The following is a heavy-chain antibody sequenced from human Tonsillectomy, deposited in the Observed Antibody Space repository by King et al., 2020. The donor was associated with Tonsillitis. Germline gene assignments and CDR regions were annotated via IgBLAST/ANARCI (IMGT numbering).Heavy chain of an antibody. J-gene: IGHJ4*02. Sequence: DVQLVESGGALVKPEGSLRLSCVVSGFPLSDAWVSWVRQAPGKGLEWVGRIKSISRGGTPDYAAPVKGRFTISRDESNNILYLQMKSLKIADTGVYYCSSDGTSYGVHSLDSWGQGTQVTVSS. D-gene: IGHD5-18*01. CDR1: GFPLSDAW. CDR2: IKSISRGGTP. CDR3: SSDGTSYGVHSLDS. V-gene: IGHV3-15*02.